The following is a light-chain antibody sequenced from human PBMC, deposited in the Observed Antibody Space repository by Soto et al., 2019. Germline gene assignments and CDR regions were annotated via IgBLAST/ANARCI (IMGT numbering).Light chain of an antibody. CDR1: QTVRNNY. J-gene: IGKJ4*01. CDR3: QQFSSYPLT. CDR2: DAS. Sequence: EFVLTQSPGTLSLSPGERATLSCRASQTVRNNYLAWYQQKPGQAPRLLIYDASSRATGIPDRFSGGGSGTDFTLTISRLEPEYMAVYYCQQFSSYPLTFGGGTKVEIK. V-gene: IGKV3-20*01.